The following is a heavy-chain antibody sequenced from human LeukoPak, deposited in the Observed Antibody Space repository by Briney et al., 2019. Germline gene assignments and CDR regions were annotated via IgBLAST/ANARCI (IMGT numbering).Heavy chain of an antibody. CDR3: AKGTVVIKKPLFDY. J-gene: IGHJ4*02. CDR1: GFTFDDYA. D-gene: IGHD3-22*01. CDR2: ISWNSGSI. V-gene: IGHV3-9*01. Sequence: GGSLRLSCAASGFTFDDYAMHWVRQAPGKGLEWVSGISWNSGSIGYADSVKGRFTISRDNAKNSLYLQMNSLRAEDTALYYCAKGTVVIKKPLFDYWGQGTLVTVSS.